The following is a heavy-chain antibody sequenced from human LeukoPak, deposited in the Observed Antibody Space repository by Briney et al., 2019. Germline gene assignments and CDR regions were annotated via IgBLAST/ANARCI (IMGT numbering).Heavy chain of an antibody. D-gene: IGHD3-10*01. CDR1: GFTFSSYA. CDR2: ISGSGGST. CDR3: AKGGLLWPDYYYYMDV. V-gene: IGHV3-23*01. J-gene: IGHJ6*03. Sequence: GGSLRLSCAASGFTFSSYAMSWVRQAPGKGLEWVSAISGSGGSTYYADSVKGRFTISRDNSKNTLYLQMNSLRAEDTAVYYCAKGGLLWPDYYYYMDVWGKGTTVTVSS.